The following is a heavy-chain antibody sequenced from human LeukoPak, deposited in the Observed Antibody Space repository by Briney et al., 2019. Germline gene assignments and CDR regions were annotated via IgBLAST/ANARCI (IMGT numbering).Heavy chain of an antibody. J-gene: IGHJ6*04. D-gene: IGHD2-2*01. CDR3: AREGVPAANYYGMDV. CDR2: IKQDGSET. Sequence: AGGSLRLSCVVSGFTFSSSWMTWVRQAPGKGLEWVANIKQDGSETHYVDSVKGRFTISRDNAKNSLYLQMNSLRAEDTAVYYCAREGVPAANYYGMDVWGKGTTVTVSS. CDR1: GFTFSSSW. V-gene: IGHV3-7*01.